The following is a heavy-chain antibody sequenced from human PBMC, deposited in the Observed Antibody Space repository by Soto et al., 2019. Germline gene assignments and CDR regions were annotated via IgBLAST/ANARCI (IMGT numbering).Heavy chain of an antibody. J-gene: IGHJ5*02. CDR2: MNPNSGNT. Sequence: ASGKVSCKASGYTFTSYDINWVRKATGQGLEWMGWMNPNSGNTGYAQKFQGRVTMTRNTSISTAYMELSSLRSEDTAVHYCARGPFFETPGGSWVQGTLVIVFS. CDR3: ARGPFFETPGGS. CDR1: GYTFTSYD. V-gene: IGHV1-8*01. D-gene: IGHD3-3*01.